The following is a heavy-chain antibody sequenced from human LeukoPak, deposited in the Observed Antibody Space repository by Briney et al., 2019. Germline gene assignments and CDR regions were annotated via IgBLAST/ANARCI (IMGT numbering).Heavy chain of an antibody. Sequence: PSETLSLTCTVSGGSISSYYWSWIRQPPGKGLEWIGYIYTSGSTNYNPSLKSRVTISEDTSKNQFSLKLSSVTAADTAVYYCASMYDFWSGHDPWGQGTLVTVSS. CDR2: IYTSGST. CDR3: ASMYDFWSGHDP. V-gene: IGHV4-4*09. J-gene: IGHJ5*02. D-gene: IGHD3-3*01. CDR1: GGSISSYY.